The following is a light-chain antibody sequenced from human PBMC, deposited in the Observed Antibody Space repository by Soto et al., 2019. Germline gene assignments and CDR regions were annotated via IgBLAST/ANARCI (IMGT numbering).Light chain of an antibody. CDR3: SSYTGSSTLYV. J-gene: IGLJ1*01. V-gene: IGLV2-14*01. Sequence: QSVLTPPASVSGSPGQSITISCTGTSSDVGTYNYVSWYQQHPGKAPKVMIYEVTYRPSGVSNRFSGSKSGNTASLTISGLQAEDEAEYYCSSYTGSSTLYVFGTGTKATVL. CDR1: SSDVGTYNY. CDR2: EVT.